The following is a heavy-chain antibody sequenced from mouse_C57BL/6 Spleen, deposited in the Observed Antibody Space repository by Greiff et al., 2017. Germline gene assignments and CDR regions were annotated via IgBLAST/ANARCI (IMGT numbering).Heavy chain of an antibody. CDR1: GYTFTDYY. J-gene: IGHJ3*01. CDR2: IYPGSGNT. Sequence: VMLVESGAELVRPGASVKLSCKASGYTFTDYYINWVKQRPGQGLEWIARIYPGSGNTYYNEKFKGKATLTAEKSSSTAYMQLSSLTSEDSAVYFCARENSWFAYWGQGTLVTVSA. V-gene: IGHV1-76*01. CDR3: ARENSWFAY.